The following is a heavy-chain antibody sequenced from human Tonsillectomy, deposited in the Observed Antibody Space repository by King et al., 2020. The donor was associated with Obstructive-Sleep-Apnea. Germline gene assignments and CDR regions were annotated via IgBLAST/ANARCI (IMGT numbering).Heavy chain of an antibody. CDR3: ARGSGIAAVGGWFDP. J-gene: IGHJ5*02. CDR2: IYHSGRT. D-gene: IGHD6-13*01. CDR1: GSSISSGYY. Sequence: VQLQESGPGLVKPSETLSLTCSVSGSSISSGYYWGWIRQPPGKGLEWIGSIYHSGRTYYNPSLKSRVTISVDTSKNQLSLNLISVTAADTAVYYCARGSGIAAVGGWFDPWGQGTLVTVSS. V-gene: IGHV4-38-2*02.